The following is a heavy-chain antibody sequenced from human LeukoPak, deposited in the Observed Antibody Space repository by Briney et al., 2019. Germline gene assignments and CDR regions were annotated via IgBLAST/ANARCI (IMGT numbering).Heavy chain of an antibody. CDR3: ARGGLQSFDY. V-gene: IGHV1-8*01. D-gene: IGHD4-11*01. Sequence: GGSGKVSCKASGYTFTSYDIQWVRQATGQGLEWMGWMNPNSGNTGYAQKFQGRVTMTRNTSISTAYMELSSLRSEDTAVYYCARGGLQSFDYWGQGTLVTVSS. CDR1: GYTFTSYD. J-gene: IGHJ4*02. CDR2: MNPNSGNT.